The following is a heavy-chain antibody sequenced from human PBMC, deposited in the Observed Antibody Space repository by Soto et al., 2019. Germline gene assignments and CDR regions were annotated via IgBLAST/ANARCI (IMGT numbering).Heavy chain of an antibody. Sequence: SVKVSCKASGGTFSSYAISWVRQAPGQGLEWMGGIIPIFGTANYAQKFQGRVTITADESTSTAYMELSSLRSEDTAVYYCTSHYYGSGSYPLWGQGTLVTVSS. CDR2: IIPIFGTA. CDR1: GGTFSSYA. D-gene: IGHD3-10*01. V-gene: IGHV1-69*13. CDR3: TSHYYGSGSYPL. J-gene: IGHJ4*02.